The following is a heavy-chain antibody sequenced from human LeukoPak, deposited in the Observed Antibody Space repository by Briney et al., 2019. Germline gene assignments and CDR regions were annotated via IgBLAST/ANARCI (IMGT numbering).Heavy chain of an antibody. V-gene: IGHV3-64*01. D-gene: IGHD5-18*01. J-gene: IGHJ6*03. CDR2: ISSNGGST. Sequence: GGSLRLSCAASGFTVSSYAMHWVRQAPGKGLEYVSAISSNGGSTYYANSVKGRFTISRDNSKNTLYLQMGSLRAEDMAVYYCARSPEEDSGYSYGLGYYMDVWGKGTTVTVSS. CDR1: GFTVSSYA. CDR3: ARSPEEDSGYSYGLGYYMDV.